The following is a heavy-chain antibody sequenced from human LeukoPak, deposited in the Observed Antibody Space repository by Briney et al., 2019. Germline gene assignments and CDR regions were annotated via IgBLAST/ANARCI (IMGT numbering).Heavy chain of an antibody. CDR2: MNPNSGNT. D-gene: IGHD1-26*01. V-gene: IGHV1-8*01. CDR3: ARGIVGANSYYYYYYGMDV. J-gene: IGHJ6*02. Sequence: ASVKVSCKASGYTLTNYDINWVRQATGQGLEWMGWMNPNSGNTGFAQKFQGRVTMTRNTSISTAYMELSSLRSEDTAVYYRARGIVGANSYYYYYYGMDVWGQGTTVTVSS. CDR1: GYTLTNYD.